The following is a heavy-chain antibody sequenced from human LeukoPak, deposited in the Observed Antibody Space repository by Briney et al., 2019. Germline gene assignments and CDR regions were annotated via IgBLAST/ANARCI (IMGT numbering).Heavy chain of an antibody. CDR2: IIPIFGTA. D-gene: IGHD3-16*02. CDR1: GGTFSSYA. V-gene: IGHV1-69*13. J-gene: IGHJ4*02. CDR3: ARDWDVWGSYRYPYY. Sequence: SVKVSCKASGGTFSSYAISWVRQAPGQGLEWMGGIIPIFGTANYAQKFQGRVTITADESTSTAYMELSSLRSEDTVVYYCARDWDVWGSYRYPYYWGQGTLVTVSS.